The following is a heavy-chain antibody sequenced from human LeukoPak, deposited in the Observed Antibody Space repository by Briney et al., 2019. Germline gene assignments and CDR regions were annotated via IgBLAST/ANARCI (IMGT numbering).Heavy chain of an antibody. CDR3: AKDKSSGSYLFDY. CDR1: GFTFSSYS. V-gene: IGHV3-48*01. J-gene: IGHJ4*02. CDR2: ISSTSRTI. D-gene: IGHD3-10*01. Sequence: GGSLRLSCAASGFTFSSYSMNWVRQAPGKGLEWVSHISSTSRTIYYADSVKGRFTISRDNAKNSLYLQMNSLRAEDTALYYCAKDKSSGSYLFDYWGQGTLVTVSS.